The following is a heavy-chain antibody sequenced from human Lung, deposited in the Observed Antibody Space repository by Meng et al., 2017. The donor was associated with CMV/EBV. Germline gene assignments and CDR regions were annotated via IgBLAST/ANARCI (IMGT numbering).Heavy chain of an antibody. CDR2: LNQDGSQK. J-gene: IGHJ4*01. Sequence: GESXKISCVTSGFTFNTSWMTWVRQAPGKGLEWVATLNQDGSQKYYVDSVKGRFTVSKDNAKNSLSLQMSSLRVEDTAVYYCATDSGSQWGPGNLAHLSS. CDR3: ATDSGSQ. D-gene: IGHD3-10*01. V-gene: IGHV3-7*01. CDR1: GFTFNTSW.